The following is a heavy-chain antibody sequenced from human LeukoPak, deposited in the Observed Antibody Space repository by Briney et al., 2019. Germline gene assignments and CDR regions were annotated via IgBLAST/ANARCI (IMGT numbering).Heavy chain of an antibody. CDR1: GYTFTSFS. CDR3: TRDHCRGDNCPSFDY. Sequence: ASVKVSCKPSGYTFTSFSISWVRQAPGQGLEWMGWIGAYSGDTNYAQKFQGRVTMTTDTSTSTAYMDLRSLRSDDTAVYYCTRDHCRGDNCPSFDYWGQGTLVTVSS. D-gene: IGHD2-15*01. V-gene: IGHV1-18*04. J-gene: IGHJ4*02. CDR2: IGAYSGDT.